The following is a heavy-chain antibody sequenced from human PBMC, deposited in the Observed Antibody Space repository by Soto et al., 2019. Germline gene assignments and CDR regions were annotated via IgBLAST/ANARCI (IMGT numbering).Heavy chain of an antibody. Sequence: EVQLVESGGGLVKPGGSLRLSCAASGFTFSTYSMHWVRQAPGKGLEWVSSISTTSTYIYYADSVKGRFTISRDNAKNSLFLQMNSLRAEDTAVYYCARDFKYDILTSHYGMDVWGQATTVTVSS. D-gene: IGHD3-9*01. CDR3: ARDFKYDILTSHYGMDV. J-gene: IGHJ6*02. CDR2: ISTTSTYI. CDR1: GFTFSTYS. V-gene: IGHV3-21*02.